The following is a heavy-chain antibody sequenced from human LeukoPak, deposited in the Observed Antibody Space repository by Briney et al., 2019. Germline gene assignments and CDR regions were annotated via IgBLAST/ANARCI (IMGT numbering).Heavy chain of an antibody. CDR1: GGSISTNY. J-gene: IGHJ3*02. V-gene: IGHV4-59*06. CDR2: IYYSGRT. CDR3: ARGGYSTSWAAFDI. Sequence: SETLSLTCTVSGGSISTNYWAWIRQPPGKGLEWIGYIYYSGRTYYNPSLKSRVTISVDTSKNQFSLKLRSVTASDTAVYSCARGGYSTSWAAFDIWGQGTMVTVSS. D-gene: IGHD6-13*01.